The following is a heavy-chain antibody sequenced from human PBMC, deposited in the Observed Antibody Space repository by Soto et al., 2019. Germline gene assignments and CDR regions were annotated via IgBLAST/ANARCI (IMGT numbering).Heavy chain of an antibody. CDR3: AKDAGGGSYFDY. D-gene: IGHD2-8*02. J-gene: IGHJ4*02. Sequence: QVQLVEAGGGGVQRGGSLRLSCAASGFTFSSYCMHWVRQAPGKGLEGVAVISYDGSNEYYADSVEGRFTIDRDNSKNTLYLQMNSLRAEDTAVYYCAKDAGGGSYFDYWGQGTLVTVSS. CDR1: GFTFSSYC. V-gene: IGHV3-30*18. CDR2: ISYDGSNE.